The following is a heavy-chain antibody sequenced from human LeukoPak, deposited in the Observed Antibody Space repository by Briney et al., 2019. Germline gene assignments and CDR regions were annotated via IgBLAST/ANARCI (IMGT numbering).Heavy chain of an antibody. J-gene: IGHJ4*02. CDR3: AKHDSSGYDFDY. V-gene: IGHV3-48*01. CDR2: ICSSSNTI. CDR1: GFTFSSYN. Sequence: GGSLRLSCAASGFTFSSYNMNWVRQAPGKGLEWVSYICSSSNTIYYADSVKGRFTISRDNAKNSLYLQMNSLRAEDTAVYYCAKHDSSGYDFDYWGQGTLVTVSS. D-gene: IGHD3-22*01.